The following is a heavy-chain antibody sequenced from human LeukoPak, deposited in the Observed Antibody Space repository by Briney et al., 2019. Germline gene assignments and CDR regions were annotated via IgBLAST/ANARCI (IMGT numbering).Heavy chain of an antibody. Sequence: GGSLRLSCATSGFSLSRNDMHWVRQAPGQGLEWVAFILSDGSYEYYADSVKGRFTISRDTSRNTLFLQMNSLRTEDTAVCYCARVFYELLSTGHMDVWGKGTTVTVSS. CDR3: ARVFYELLSTGHMDV. CDR2: ILSDGSYE. D-gene: IGHD2-2*01. CDR1: GFSLSRND. V-gene: IGHV3-30*02. J-gene: IGHJ6*03.